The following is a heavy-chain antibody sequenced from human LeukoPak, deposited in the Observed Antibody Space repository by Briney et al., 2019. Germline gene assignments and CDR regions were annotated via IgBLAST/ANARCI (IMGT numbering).Heavy chain of an antibody. CDR1: GGSFSGYY. J-gene: IGHJ4*02. CDR3: ARVRERNYDFWSGHFDY. V-gene: IGHV4-34*01. CDR2: INHSGST. Sequence: SETLSLTCAVYGGSFSGYYWSWIRQPPGKGLEWIGEINHSGSTNYNPSLKSRVTISVDTSKNQFSLKLSSVTAADTAVYCCARVRERNYDFWSGHFDYWGQGTLVTVSS. D-gene: IGHD3-3*01.